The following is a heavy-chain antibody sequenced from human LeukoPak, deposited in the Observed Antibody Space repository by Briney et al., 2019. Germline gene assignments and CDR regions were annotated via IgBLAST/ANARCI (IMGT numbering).Heavy chain of an antibody. J-gene: IGHJ4*02. D-gene: IGHD3-3*01. CDR1: GGSFSGYY. CDR3: ARGFGAYYDFWSGYTY. Sequence: PSETLSLTCAVYGGSFSGYYWSWIRQPPGKGLEWIGEINHSGSTNYNPSLKSRVTISVDTSKNQFSLKLSSVTAADTAVYYCARGFGAYYDFWSGYTYWGQGTLVTVSS. CDR2: INHSGST. V-gene: IGHV4-34*01.